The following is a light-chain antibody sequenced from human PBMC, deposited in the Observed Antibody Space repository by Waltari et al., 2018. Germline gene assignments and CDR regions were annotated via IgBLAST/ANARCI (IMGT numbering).Light chain of an antibody. Sequence: EIVMTQSPATLSVSPGERATLPCRASQGIAGNLAWYQQKPGQAPRLLIYGASTRATGIPARFSGSGSGTEFTLTIGSLQSEDFAVYYCQQYHNWPLTFGGGTKVEIK. CDR3: QQYHNWPLT. CDR1: QGIAGN. J-gene: IGKJ4*01. CDR2: GAS. V-gene: IGKV3-15*01.